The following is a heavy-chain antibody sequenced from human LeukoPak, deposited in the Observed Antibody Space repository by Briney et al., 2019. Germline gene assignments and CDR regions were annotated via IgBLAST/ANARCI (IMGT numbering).Heavy chain of an antibody. CDR1: GFTFNSYS. J-gene: IGHJ5*02. CDR2: ISSSSSYI. D-gene: IGHD4-17*01. CDR3: ARDSATVTSTSSWFDP. Sequence: GGSLRLSCAASGFTFNSYSMNWVRQAPGKGLEWVSSISSSSSYIYYADSVKGRFTSSRDNAKNSLYLQMNSLRAEDTAVYYCARDSATVTSTSSWFDPWGQGALVTVSS. V-gene: IGHV3-21*01.